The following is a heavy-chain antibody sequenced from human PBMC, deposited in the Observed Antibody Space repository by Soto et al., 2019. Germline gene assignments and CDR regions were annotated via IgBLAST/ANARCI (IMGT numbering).Heavy chain of an antibody. CDR1: GFTFSSYA. V-gene: IGHV3-30-3*01. J-gene: IGHJ6*02. CDR2: ISYDGSNK. D-gene: IGHD2-2*01. Sequence: QVQLVESGGGVVQPGRSLRLSCAASGFTFSSYAMHWVRQAPGKGLEWVAVISYDGSNKYYADSVKGRFTISRDNSKNTLYLQMNSLRAEDTAVYYCARGFAAVERTSAPESYYYYGMDVWGQGTTVTVSS. CDR3: ARGFAAVERTSAPESYYYYGMDV.